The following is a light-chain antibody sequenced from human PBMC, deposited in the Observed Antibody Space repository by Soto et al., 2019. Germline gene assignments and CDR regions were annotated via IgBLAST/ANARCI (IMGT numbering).Light chain of an antibody. CDR2: GNS. J-gene: IGLJ1*01. Sequence: QSVLTQPPSVSGAPGQRVTISCTGSSSNIGAGYDVHWYQQLPGTAPKLLICGNSNRPSGVPDRFSGSKSGTSASLAITGLQAEDEADYYCQSYDSCLSAPIVFGTGTKVTVL. CDR1: SSNIGAGYD. V-gene: IGLV1-40*01. CDR3: QSYDSCLSAPIV.